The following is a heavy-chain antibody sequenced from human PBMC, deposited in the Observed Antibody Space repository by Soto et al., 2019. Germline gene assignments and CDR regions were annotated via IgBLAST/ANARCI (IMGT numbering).Heavy chain of an antibody. CDR3: ASLGGKKDSSGYYYYYYYGMDV. V-gene: IGHV3-48*02. J-gene: IGHJ6*02. CDR2: ISSSSSTI. Sequence: GGSLRLSCAASGFTFSSYSMNWVRQAPGKGLEWVSYISSSSSTIYYADSVKGRFTISRDNAKNSLYLQMNSLRDEDTAVYYCASLGGKKDSSGYYYYYYYGMDVWGQGTTVTVSS. D-gene: IGHD3-22*01. CDR1: GFTFSSYS.